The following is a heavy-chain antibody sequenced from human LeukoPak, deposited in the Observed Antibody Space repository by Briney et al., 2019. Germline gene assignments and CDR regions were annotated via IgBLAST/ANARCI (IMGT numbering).Heavy chain of an antibody. Sequence: GESLKISCKGSGYSFTGYWISWVRQMPGKGLEWMGRIDPSDSYTNYSPSFQGHVTISTDKSISTAYLQWSSLKASDTAMYYCASLKDSSGWYFDYWGQGTLVTVSP. J-gene: IGHJ4*02. CDR1: GYSFTGYW. CDR3: ASLKDSSGWYFDY. CDR2: IDPSDSYT. V-gene: IGHV5-10-1*01. D-gene: IGHD6-25*01.